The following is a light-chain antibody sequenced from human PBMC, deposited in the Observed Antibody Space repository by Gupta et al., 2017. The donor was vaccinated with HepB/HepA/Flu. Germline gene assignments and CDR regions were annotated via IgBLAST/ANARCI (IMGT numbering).Light chain of an antibody. Sequence: QSALTQPRSVSGSPGQSVTISCTGTSSDVGGYNFVSWYQHHPGKAPNLMIYDVSKRPSGVPDRFSGSKSGNTASLTISGLQAEDEADYYCCSYAGSYTWVFGGGTKLTVL. CDR1: SSDVGGYNF. V-gene: IGLV2-11*01. CDR3: CSYAGSYTWV. CDR2: DVS. J-gene: IGLJ3*02.